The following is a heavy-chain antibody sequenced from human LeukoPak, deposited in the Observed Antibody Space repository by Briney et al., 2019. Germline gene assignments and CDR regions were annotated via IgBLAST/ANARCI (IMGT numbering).Heavy chain of an antibody. CDR1: GFTFSSYS. J-gene: IGHJ3*02. CDR2: ISSSSYI. Sequence: GSLRLSCAASGFTFSSYSMNWVRQAPGKGLEWVSSISSSSYIHYADSVKGRFTISRDNAKNSLYLQMNSLRAEDTAVYYCARDHIYDRAFDIWGQGTMVTVSS. V-gene: IGHV3-21*01. CDR3: ARDHIYDRAFDI. D-gene: IGHD3-10*02.